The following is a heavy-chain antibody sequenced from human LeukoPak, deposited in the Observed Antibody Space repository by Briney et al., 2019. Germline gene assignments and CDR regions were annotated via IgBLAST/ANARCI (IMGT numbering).Heavy chain of an antibody. D-gene: IGHD6-13*01. V-gene: IGHV3-23*01. CDR2: MSGSGVIT. CDR1: RFTFSSYA. J-gene: IGHJ4*02. Sequence: GGSLRLSCAASRFTFSSYAMSWVRQAPGKGLEWVSAMSGSGVITYYADSVKGRFTMPRDNSKNTLYLQMNSLRAEDTAVYYCAEEGYSSTWNADFDYWRQGTLVIVSS. CDR3: AEEGYSSTWNADFDY.